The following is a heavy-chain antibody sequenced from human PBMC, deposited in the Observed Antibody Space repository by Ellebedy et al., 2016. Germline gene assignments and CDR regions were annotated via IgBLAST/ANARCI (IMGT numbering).Heavy chain of an antibody. CDR2: INPNSGGT. CDR3: ARSELWFGESLIDY. J-gene: IGHJ4*02. V-gene: IGHV1-2*02. CDR1: GGTFSSYA. Sequence: ASVKVSXXASGGTFSSYAISWVRQAPGQGLEWMGWINPNSGGTNYAQKFQGRVTMTRDTSISTAYMELSRLRSDDTAVYYCARSELWFGESLIDYWGQGTLVTVSS. D-gene: IGHD3-10*01.